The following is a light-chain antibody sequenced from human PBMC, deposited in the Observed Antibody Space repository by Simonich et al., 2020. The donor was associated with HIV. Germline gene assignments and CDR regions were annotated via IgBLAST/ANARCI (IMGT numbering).Light chain of an antibody. Sequence: EIVITQSPATLSVSPGERATLSCRASQSVSSNLAWYQQKPGQAPRLLIYDASNRATGIPARFSGSGSGTDFTLTISSLEPEDFAVYYCQQRSNWLTFGGGTKVEIK. CDR3: QQRSNWLT. J-gene: IGKJ4*01. CDR2: DAS. V-gene: IGKV3-11*01. CDR1: QSVSSN.